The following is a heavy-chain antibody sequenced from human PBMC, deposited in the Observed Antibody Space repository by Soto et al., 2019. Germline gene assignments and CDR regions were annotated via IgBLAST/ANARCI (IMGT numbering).Heavy chain of an antibody. CDR2: INHSGSI. CDR1: GGSFSGYY. J-gene: IGHJ5*02. V-gene: IGHV4-34*01. Sequence: QVQLQQWGAGLLKPSETLSLTCAVYGGSFSGYYWSWIRQPPGKGLEWIGEINHSGSINYNPSLKSRVTISVDTSKNQFSLKLSSVTAADTAVYYCARGRYYYGSGSGRFDPWGQGTLVTVSS. CDR3: ARGRYYYGSGSGRFDP. D-gene: IGHD3-10*01.